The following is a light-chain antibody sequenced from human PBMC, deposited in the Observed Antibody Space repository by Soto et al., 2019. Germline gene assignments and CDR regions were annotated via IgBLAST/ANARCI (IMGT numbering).Light chain of an antibody. CDR3: QQSYSTPT. CDR1: QSISSW. CDR2: AAS. J-gene: IGKJ5*01. Sequence: DIQMTQSPSTLSASVGDRVTITCRASQSISSWLAWYQQKPGKAPKLLIYAASSLQSGVPSRFSGSGSGTDFTLTISSLQPEDFATYYCQQSYSTPTCGQGTRREIK. V-gene: IGKV1-39*01.